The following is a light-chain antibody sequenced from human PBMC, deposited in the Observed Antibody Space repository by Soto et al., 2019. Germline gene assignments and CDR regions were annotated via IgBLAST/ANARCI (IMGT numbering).Light chain of an antibody. J-gene: IGKJ4*01. V-gene: IGKV1-39*01. CDR2: AAS. CDR1: QTVSSN. Sequence: DIQMTQSPSSLSASVGDRVTITCRASQTVSSNLNWYQQKPGKAPKLLIYAASSVQSGVPSRFRGSGSWTEITLTISRLQPEEFATYYCQQSYRFPRTFGGGTKVEIK. CDR3: QQSYRFPRT.